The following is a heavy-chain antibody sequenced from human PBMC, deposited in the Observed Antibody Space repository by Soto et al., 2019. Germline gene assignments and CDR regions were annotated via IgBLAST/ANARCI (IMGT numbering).Heavy chain of an antibody. J-gene: IGHJ4*02. V-gene: IGHV3-30*18. CDR3: AKDSLTRSGWYLG. D-gene: IGHD6-19*01. CDR2: ISYDGSSK. CDR1: GFTFSSYG. Sequence: QVQLVESGGGVVQPGRSLRLSCAASGFTFSSYGRHWVRQAPGKGLEWVAVISYDGSSKYYADSVKGRFTISRDNSKNTLYLQMNSLRAEDTAVYYCAKDSLTRSGWYLGWGQGTLVTVSS.